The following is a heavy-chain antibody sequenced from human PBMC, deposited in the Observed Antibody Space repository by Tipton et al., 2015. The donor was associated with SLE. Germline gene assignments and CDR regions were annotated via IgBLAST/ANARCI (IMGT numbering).Heavy chain of an antibody. V-gene: IGHV3-23*01. D-gene: IGHD6-13*01. CDR2: LSSGGGT. J-gene: IGHJ4*02. Sequence: GSLRLSCVASEFTFSSYSMYWVRQAPGKGLEWVSTLSSGGGTTYPDSVKGRFTVSGDIPKNTVYLQMNNLRPEDTAVYYCARQHLPGSGPSFDSWGQGTLVSASS. CDR1: EFTFSSYS. CDR3: ARQHLPGSGPSFDS.